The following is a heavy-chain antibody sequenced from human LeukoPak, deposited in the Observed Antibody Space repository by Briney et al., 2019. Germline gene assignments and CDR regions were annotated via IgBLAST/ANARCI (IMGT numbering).Heavy chain of an antibody. CDR1: GYIFSNYG. J-gene: IGHJ5*02. CDR2: ISAHNGNT. V-gene: IGHV1-18*01. Sequence: ASVKVSCKASGYIFSNYGISWVRQAPGQGLEWIGWISAHNGNTNYAQKFQGRVSMTTDTSTTTAHMELRTLRSDDTAVYYCVRDRYWVAGTGWFDAWGQGTLVTVSS. CDR3: VRDRYWVAGTGWFDA. D-gene: IGHD6-13*01.